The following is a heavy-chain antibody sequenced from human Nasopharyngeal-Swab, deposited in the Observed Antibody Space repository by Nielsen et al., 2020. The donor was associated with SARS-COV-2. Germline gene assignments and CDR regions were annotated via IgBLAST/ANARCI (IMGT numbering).Heavy chain of an antibody. J-gene: IGHJ4*02. CDR1: GGSFRGYY. V-gene: IGHV4-34*01. Sequence: SEPLSPPCAVYGGSFRGYYWNWIRQPPGKGLEWIGEINHSGSTNYNPSLYSRVTISIDTSKNQFSLNMSSVTAADTAVYYCARGYGDYDIWGQGTLVTVSS. CDR3: ARGYGDYDI. CDR2: INHSGST. D-gene: IGHD4-17*01.